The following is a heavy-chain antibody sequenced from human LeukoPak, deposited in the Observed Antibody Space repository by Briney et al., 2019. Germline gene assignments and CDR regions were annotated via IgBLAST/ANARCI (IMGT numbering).Heavy chain of an antibody. CDR1: GFTFSTYG. J-gene: IGHJ3*02. D-gene: IGHD6-13*01. Sequence: PGGSLRLSCAASGFTFSTYGMHWVRHGPGKGREWVGVIWPNGSYKYHADYVKGRFTSARDNSQRTLLLQMSSLAAEDTAVYYCVGELLTAAGTIGAFEMWGRGTMVSVS. CDR2: IWPNGSYK. CDR3: VGELLTAAGTIGAFEM. V-gene: IGHV3-33*01.